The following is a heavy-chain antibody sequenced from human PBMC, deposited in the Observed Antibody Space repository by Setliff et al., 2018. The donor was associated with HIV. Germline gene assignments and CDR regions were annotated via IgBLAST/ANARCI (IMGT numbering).Heavy chain of an antibody. CDR2: INAGNGNT. CDR1: GYTFSNYV. Sequence: GASVKVSCKASGYTFSNYVMQWVRQAPGQRLEWMGWINAGNGNTKYSQEFQGRVTITTDTSADTAVYYCARGSRQLTIFGVVFKTNYYFMDVWGKGTAVTVSS. CDR3: FKTNYYFMDV. D-gene: IGHD3-3*01. J-gene: IGHJ6*03. V-gene: IGHV1-3*03.